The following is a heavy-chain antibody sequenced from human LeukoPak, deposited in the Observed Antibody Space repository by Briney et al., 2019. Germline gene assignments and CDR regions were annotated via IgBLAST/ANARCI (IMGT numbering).Heavy chain of an antibody. CDR1: GFTFSSYG. V-gene: IGHV3-30*18. J-gene: IGHJ3*02. CDR3: AKGRSSGYYSVDAFDI. CDR2: ISYDGSNK. D-gene: IGHD3-22*01. Sequence: GRSLRLSCAASGFTFSSYGMHWVRQAPGKGLEWVAVISYDGSNKYYADSVKGRFTISRDNSKNTLYLQMNSLKTEDTAVYYCAKGRSSGYYSVDAFDIWGQGTMVTVSS.